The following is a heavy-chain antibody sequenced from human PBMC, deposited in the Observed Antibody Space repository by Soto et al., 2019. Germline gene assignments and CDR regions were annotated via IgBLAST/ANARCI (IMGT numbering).Heavy chain of an antibody. CDR3: ARGEGWAPEGLGY. CDR2: ISSDVVNY. D-gene: IGHD3-16*01. CDR1: GFTFSSFA. J-gene: IGHJ4*02. Sequence: GGSLRLSCAASGFTFSSFAMHWVRQAPGKGLEWLAVISSDVVNYYYAESVKGRFTISRDNSKNTLYLQMNSLRNEDTAVYYCARGEGWAPEGLGYWGQGTVVTVSS. V-gene: IGHV3-30-3*01.